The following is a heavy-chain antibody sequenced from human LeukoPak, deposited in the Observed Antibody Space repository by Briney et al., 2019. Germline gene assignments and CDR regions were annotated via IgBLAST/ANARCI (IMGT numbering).Heavy chain of an antibody. D-gene: IGHD5/OR15-5a*01. V-gene: IGHV3-11*01. Sequence: PGGSLRLSCAASGFTFSVYYMSWIRQAPGKGPEWVSYISSSGSTIYYADSVKGRFTISRDNAKNSLWLQMNSLRAEDTAVYYCARAGGNSVYYFDYWGQGTLVTVSS. CDR3: ARAGGNSVYYFDY. CDR2: ISSSGSTI. J-gene: IGHJ4*02. CDR1: GFTFSVYY.